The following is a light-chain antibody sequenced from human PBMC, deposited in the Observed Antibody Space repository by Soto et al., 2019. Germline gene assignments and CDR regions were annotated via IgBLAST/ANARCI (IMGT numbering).Light chain of an antibody. V-gene: IGLV1-40*01. CDR1: SSNIGAGYV. Sequence: QSVLTQPPSVSGAPGQRVTISCTGSSSNIGAGYVVHWYQQLPGTAPKLLIYAESNRPSGVPDRFSGSKSGTSASLAITGLQAEDEADYHCQSFDSGLNVYVFGAGTKLTVL. J-gene: IGLJ1*01. CDR3: QSFDSGLNVYV. CDR2: AES.